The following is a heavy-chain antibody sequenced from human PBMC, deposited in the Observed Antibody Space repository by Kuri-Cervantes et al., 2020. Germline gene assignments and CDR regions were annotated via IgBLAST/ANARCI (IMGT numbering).Heavy chain of an antibody. CDR3: ARDVPPLYVGSYYNHPSAFDY. V-gene: IGHV3-21*01. CDR2: ISSSSSYI. D-gene: IGHD3-10*01. Sequence: GGSRRLSCPASRCRFSSYSMNWDRQAPGKGLEWVSSISSSSSYIYYADSVKGRFTISRDNAKNSLYLQMNSLRAEDTAVYYCARDVPPLYVGSYYNHPSAFDYWGQGTLVTVSS. J-gene: IGHJ4*02. CDR1: RCRFSSYS.